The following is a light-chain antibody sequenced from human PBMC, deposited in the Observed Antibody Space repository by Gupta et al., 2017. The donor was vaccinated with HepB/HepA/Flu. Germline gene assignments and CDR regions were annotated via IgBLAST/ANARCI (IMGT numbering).Light chain of an antibody. J-gene: IGKJ2*01. CDR3: QQYVRTPYT. CDR1: QSVLSTSNNKNY. CDR2: WAS. V-gene: IGKV4-1*01. Sequence: DIVMTQSPDSLAVSLGERATINCKSSQSVLSTSNNKNYLAWYQQKPGQSPKLFIYWASTRESGVPDRFSGSGSGTEFTLTIDSLQAEDVAVYYCQQYVRTPYTFGQGTKLEI.